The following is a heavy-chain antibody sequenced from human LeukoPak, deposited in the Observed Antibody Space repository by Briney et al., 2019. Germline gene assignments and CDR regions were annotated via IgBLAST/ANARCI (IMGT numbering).Heavy chain of an antibody. CDR2: IYYSGST. J-gene: IGHJ5*02. D-gene: IGHD6-13*01. Sequence: LRLSCAASGFTFSSYWMHWVRQHPGKGLEWIGYIYYSGSTYYNPSLKSRVTISVDTSKNQFSLKLSSVTAADTAVYYCASFRYSSPYNWFDPWGQGTLVTVSS. V-gene: IGHV4-31*02. CDR3: ASFRYSSPYNWFDP. CDR1: GFTFSSYW.